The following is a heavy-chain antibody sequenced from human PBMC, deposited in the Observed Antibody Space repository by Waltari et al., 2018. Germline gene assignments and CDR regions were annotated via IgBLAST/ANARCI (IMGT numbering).Heavy chain of an antibody. J-gene: IGHJ4*02. CDR1: GYSISSGYY. D-gene: IGHD6-25*01. CDR3: ARVSGGYDRFDY. Sequence: QVQLQESGPGLVKPSETLSLTCAVSGYSISSGYYWGWIRQPPGKGLEWIGSIYHSGRTYYNPSLKSRVTISVDTSKNQFSLKLSSVTAADTAVYYCARVSGGYDRFDYWGQGTLVTVSS. V-gene: IGHV4-38-2*01. CDR2: IYHSGRT.